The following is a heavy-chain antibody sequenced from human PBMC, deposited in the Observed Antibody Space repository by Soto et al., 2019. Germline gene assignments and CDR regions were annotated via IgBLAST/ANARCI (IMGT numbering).Heavy chain of an antibody. D-gene: IGHD2-15*01. CDR1: GFTFSSYG. CDR3: ARDYCSGGSCYSAPLDY. CDR2: IWYDGSNK. V-gene: IGHV3-33*01. Sequence: GSLRLSCAASGFTFSSYGMHWVRQAPGKGLEWVAVIWYDGSNKYYADSVKGRFTISRDNSKNTLYLQMNSLRAEDTAVYYCARDYCSGGSCYSAPLDYWGQGTLVTVSS. J-gene: IGHJ4*02.